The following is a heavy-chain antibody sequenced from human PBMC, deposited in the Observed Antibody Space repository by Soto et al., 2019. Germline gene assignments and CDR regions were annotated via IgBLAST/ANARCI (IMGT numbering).Heavy chain of an antibody. CDR2: IIPIFGTA. D-gene: IGHD2-2*01. Sequence: QVQLVQSGAEVKKPGSSVKVSCKASGGTFSSYAISWVRQAPGQGLEWMGGIIPIFGTANYAQKFQGRVTITADESTSTDYMELSSLRSEYKAVYYCADVPGYCISTSCYEDYWGQGTLVTVSS. J-gene: IGHJ4*02. V-gene: IGHV1-69*12. CDR1: GGTFSSYA. CDR3: ADVPGYCISTSCYEDY.